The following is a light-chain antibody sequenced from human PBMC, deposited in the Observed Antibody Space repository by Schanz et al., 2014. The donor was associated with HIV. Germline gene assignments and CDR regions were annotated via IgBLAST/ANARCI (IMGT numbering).Light chain of an antibody. CDR3: QQYGSSPIP. CDR2: KAS. J-gene: IGKJ5*01. V-gene: IGKV1-5*03. CDR1: QEIRAR. Sequence: DIQMTQSPSTLSASVGDRVTITCRASQEIRARLAWFQQKLGKVPNLLIYKASALGGGVTARFSGRGSGTEFTLTISNLEPDDVAVYYCQQYGSSPIPFGQGTRRESK.